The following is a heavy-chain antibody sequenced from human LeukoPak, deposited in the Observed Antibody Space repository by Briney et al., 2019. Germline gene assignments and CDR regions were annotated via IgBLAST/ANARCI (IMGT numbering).Heavy chain of an antibody. Sequence: GGSLRLSCAASGFTFSSYSMNWVRQAPGKGLEWVSSISSSSSYIYYADSVKGRFTVSRDNSKNTLYLQMNSLRAEDTAVYYCAKVGSIVVVTAPYFDYWGQGTLVTVSS. V-gene: IGHV3-21*01. D-gene: IGHD2-21*02. CDR2: ISSSSSYI. CDR3: AKVGSIVVVTAPYFDY. CDR1: GFTFSSYS. J-gene: IGHJ4*02.